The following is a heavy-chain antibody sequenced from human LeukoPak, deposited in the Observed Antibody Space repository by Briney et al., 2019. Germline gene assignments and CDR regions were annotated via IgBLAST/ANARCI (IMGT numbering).Heavy chain of an antibody. CDR2: IIPILGIA. J-gene: IGHJ3*02. CDR3: ARDKQLLSPSYAFDI. CDR1: GGTFSSYA. Sequence: GASVKVSCKASGGTFSSYAISWVRQAPGQGLEWMGRIIPILGIANYAQKFQGRVTITADKSTSTAYMELSSLRSEDTAVYYCARDKQLLSPSYAFDIWGQGTMVTVSS. D-gene: IGHD2-2*01. V-gene: IGHV1-69*04.